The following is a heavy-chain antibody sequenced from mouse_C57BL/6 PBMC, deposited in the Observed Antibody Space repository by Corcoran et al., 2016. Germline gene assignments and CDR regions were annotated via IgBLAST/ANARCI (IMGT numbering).Heavy chain of an antibody. D-gene: IGHD1-1*01. V-gene: IGHV14-3*01. CDR2: IDPANGNT. CDR1: GFNIKNTY. Sequence: EVQLQQSVAELVRPGASVKLSCTASGFNIKNTYMHWVKQRPEQGLEWIGRIDPANGNTNYAPKFQGKATITADTASNTAYLPLSSLTSEDTAIYFFACVVATNKDAMDYWGQGTSVTVSS. CDR3: ACVVATNKDAMDY. J-gene: IGHJ4*01.